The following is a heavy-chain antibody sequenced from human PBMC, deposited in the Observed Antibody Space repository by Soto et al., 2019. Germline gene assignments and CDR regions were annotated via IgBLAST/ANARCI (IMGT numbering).Heavy chain of an antibody. D-gene: IGHD6-6*01. CDR3: ARDWREYSSSSAACYY. Sequence: QVQLVQSGAEVKKPGSSVKVSCKASGGTFSSYAISWVRQAPGQGLEWMGGIIPIFGTANYAQKFQGRVTITAYESTSTAYMKLSSLRSEDTAVYYCARDWREYSSSSAACYYWGQGTLVTVSS. J-gene: IGHJ4*02. V-gene: IGHV1-69*01. CDR1: GGTFSSYA. CDR2: IIPIFGTA.